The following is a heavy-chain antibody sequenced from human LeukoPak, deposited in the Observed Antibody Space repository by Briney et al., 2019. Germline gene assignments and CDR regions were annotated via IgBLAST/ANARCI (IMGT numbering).Heavy chain of an antibody. Sequence: GGSLRLSCAASGFTFSSYWMSWVRQTPGKGLEWVANIKQDGSEKYYVDSVKGRFTISRDNAKNTLYLQMNSLRAEDTAVYYCAKDIEMRGSYYFDYWGQGTLVTVSS. J-gene: IGHJ4*02. CDR1: GFTFSSYW. D-gene: IGHD1-26*01. V-gene: IGHV3-7*03. CDR3: AKDIEMRGSYYFDY. CDR2: IKQDGSEK.